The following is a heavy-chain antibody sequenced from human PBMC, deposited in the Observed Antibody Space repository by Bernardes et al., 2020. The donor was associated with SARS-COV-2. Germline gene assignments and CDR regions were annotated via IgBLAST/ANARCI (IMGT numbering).Heavy chain of an antibody. V-gene: IGHV3-9*01. CDR1: GFTFGDYA. CDR2: ISWNSGSI. Sequence: GGSLRLSCAASGFTFGDYAMNWVRQAPGKGLEWVSGISWNSGSIGYADSVKGRFTIPRDNAKNSLYLQMNSLRAEDTALYYCASQGPNWFDPWGQGTLVTVSS. J-gene: IGHJ5*02. CDR3: ASQGPNWFDP.